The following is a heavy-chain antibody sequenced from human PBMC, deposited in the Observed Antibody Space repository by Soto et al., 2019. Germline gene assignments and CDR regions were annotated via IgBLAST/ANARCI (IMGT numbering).Heavy chain of an antibody. D-gene: IGHD6-19*01. CDR1: GFTFSSYG. Sequence: GGSLRLSCAASGFTFSSYGMHWVRQAPGKGLEWVAVIWYDGSNKYYADSVKGRFTISRDNSKNTLYLQMNSLRAEDKAVYYCARALEQWLDRHPKDYYYGMDVWGQGTTVTVSS. CDR2: IWYDGSNK. CDR3: ARALEQWLDRHPKDYYYGMDV. V-gene: IGHV3-33*01. J-gene: IGHJ6*02.